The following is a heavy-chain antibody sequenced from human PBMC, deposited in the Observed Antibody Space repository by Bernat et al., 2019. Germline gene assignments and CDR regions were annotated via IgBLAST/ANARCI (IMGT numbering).Heavy chain of an antibody. CDR3: ARERATVYDAFDI. CDR1: GFSVSSSY. CDR2: IYSGGNT. D-gene: IGHD4-17*01. V-gene: IGHV3-53*02. Sequence: EVQLVETGGGLIQPGGSLRLSCAASGFSVSSSYMSWVRQAPGKGLGWVSIIYSGGNTYYADSVRGRFTISRDNSKNTLYLQMNNLRADDTAVYYCARERATVYDAFDIWGQGTIVTVSS. J-gene: IGHJ3*02.